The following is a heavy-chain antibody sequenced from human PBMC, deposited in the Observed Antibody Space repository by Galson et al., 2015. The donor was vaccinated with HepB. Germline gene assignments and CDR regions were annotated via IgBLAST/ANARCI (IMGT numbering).Heavy chain of an antibody. Sequence: SLRLSCAASGFTFSDYYMSWIRQAPGKGLEWVSYISSSGSTIYYADSVKGRFTISRDNAKNSLYLQMNSLRAEDTAVYYCARDRSEDTIFGVVIRGGMDVWGQGTTVTVSS. V-gene: IGHV3-11*01. CDR3: ARDRSEDTIFGVVIRGGMDV. J-gene: IGHJ6*02. D-gene: IGHD3-3*01. CDR1: GFTFSDYY. CDR2: ISSSGSTI.